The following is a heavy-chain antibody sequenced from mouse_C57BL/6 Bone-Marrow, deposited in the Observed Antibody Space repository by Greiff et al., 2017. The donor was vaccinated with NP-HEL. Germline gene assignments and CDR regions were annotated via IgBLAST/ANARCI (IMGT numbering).Heavy chain of an antibody. CDR3: ARGLQYLACFAY. CDR1: GYTFTGYW. D-gene: IGHD5-1*01. V-gene: IGHV1-9*01. J-gene: IGHJ3*01. CDR2: IFPGSGST. Sequence: QVQLKQSGAELMKPGASVKLSCKATGYTFTGYWIEWVKQRPGHGLEWIGEIFPGSGSTNYNEKFKGKATVTADTSSNTAYMQLSSLTTEDSAIYYGARGLQYLACFAYWGRGTRVTVSA.